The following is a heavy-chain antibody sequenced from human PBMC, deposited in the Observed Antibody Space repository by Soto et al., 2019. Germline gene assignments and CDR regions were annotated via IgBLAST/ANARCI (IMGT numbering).Heavy chain of an antibody. Sequence: QITLNESGPTVVRPTETLTLTCSFSGFSLTTSGVGVGWIHQSPGKAPEWLALIYWDDDKRYSASLKSRLTITKDTSKNQVVLTVSDLDPTDTATYYCAHRVLRTVFGLVTTTAIYFDFWGQGTPVAVSS. V-gene: IGHV2-5*02. J-gene: IGHJ4*02. D-gene: IGHD3-3*01. CDR2: IYWDDDK. CDR3: AHRVLRTVFGLVTTTAIYFDF. CDR1: GFSLTTSGVG.